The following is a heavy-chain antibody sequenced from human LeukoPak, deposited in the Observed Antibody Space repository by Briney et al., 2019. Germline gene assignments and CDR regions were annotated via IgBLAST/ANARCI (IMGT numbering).Heavy chain of an antibody. D-gene: IGHD4-11*01. CDR1: GFTFSSYA. CDR2: ISGSGGST. V-gene: IGHV3-23*01. J-gene: IGHJ4*02. Sequence: GGSLRLSCAASGFTFSSYAMSWVRQAPGKGLEWVSAISGSGGSTYYADSVKGRFTISRDNSKNTLYLQMNSLRTEDTAVYYCARDKTDYGNYYFDYWGQGTLVTVSS. CDR3: ARDKTDYGNYYFDY.